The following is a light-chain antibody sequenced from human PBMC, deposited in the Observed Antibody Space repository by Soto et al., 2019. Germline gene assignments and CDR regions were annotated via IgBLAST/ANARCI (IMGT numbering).Light chain of an antibody. V-gene: IGLV2-14*03. J-gene: IGLJ1*01. CDR3: SSFTGTTTLDV. Sequence: QSALTQPASVSESPGQSITISCTGTSSDVGAYKYVSWYQQHPGKVPKLIIYGVSNRPSGVSNRFSGSKSGNTAFLTISGLQPEDEADYYCSSFTGTTTLDVFGTGTKLTVL. CDR2: GVS. CDR1: SSDVGAYKY.